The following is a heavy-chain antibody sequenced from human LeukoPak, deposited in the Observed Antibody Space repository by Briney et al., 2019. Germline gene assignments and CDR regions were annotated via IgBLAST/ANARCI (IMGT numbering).Heavy chain of an antibody. CDR1: GGSFSGYY. CDR2: INHSGST. J-gene: IGHJ3*02. V-gene: IGHV4-34*01. Sequence: KPSETLSLTCAVYGGSFSGYYWSWIRQPPGKGLEWIEEINHSGSTNYNPSLKSRVTISVDTSKNQFSLKLSSVTAADTAVYYCARGALSSTSIWGQGTMVTVSS. D-gene: IGHD2-2*01. CDR3: ARGALSSTSI.